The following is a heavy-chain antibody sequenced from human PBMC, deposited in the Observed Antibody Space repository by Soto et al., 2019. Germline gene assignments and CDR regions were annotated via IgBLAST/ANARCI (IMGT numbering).Heavy chain of an antibody. Sequence: EVQLLDSGGGLVQPGGSLRLSCAASGFAFSNYAMNWVRQAPGKGLEWVSTISGSGGTTNYADSVKDRFTISRDNSKKTMYLQMNSLRAEDTAVYYCAKGALTSGTQYDCDYWGQGTLVTVSS. D-gene: IGHD1-26*01. V-gene: IGHV3-23*01. CDR1: GFAFSNYA. CDR3: AKGALTSGTQYDCDY. CDR2: ISGSGGTT. J-gene: IGHJ4*02.